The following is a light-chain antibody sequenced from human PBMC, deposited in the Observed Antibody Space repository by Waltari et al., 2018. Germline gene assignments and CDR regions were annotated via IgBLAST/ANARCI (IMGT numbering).Light chain of an antibody. V-gene: IGKV1-39*02. CDR1: QHVGTN. CDR3: QHDYNSPPT. Sequence: QLTQSPSTLSVSLGNRATVPCRASQHVGTNLTWYQHQPGKAPKLLIYAASSLTTGVPARFSGSGSGTEFGLTISSLQPEDSAAYYCQHDYNSPPTFGQGTKLESK. CDR2: AAS. J-gene: IGKJ2*01.